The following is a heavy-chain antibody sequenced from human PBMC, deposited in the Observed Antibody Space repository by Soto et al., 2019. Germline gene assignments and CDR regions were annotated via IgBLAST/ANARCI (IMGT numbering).Heavy chain of an antibody. V-gene: IGHV1-69*13. CDR3: ASRERVDAFDI. D-gene: IGHD1-26*01. J-gene: IGHJ3*02. CDR2: IIPTLGSA. Sequence: SVKVSCKASGGTLISNAISWVRQAPGQGLEWMGGIIPTLGSANYAQKFQDRVTITADESTSTTYMELNSLRSEDAAVYYCASRERVDAFDIWGQGTIVTVSS. CDR1: GGTLISNA.